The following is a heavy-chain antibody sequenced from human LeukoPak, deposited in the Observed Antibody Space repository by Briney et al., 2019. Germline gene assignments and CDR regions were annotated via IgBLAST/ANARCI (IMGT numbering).Heavy chain of an antibody. Sequence: PSETLSLTCIVSGGSITNNYWSWIRQPAGKGLEWIGRFYVGGVTEYNPSLKSRVTVSEDTPKNQFSLRLTSVTAADTAVYYCAREGRYYDGSGYYGFDYWGRGTLVTVS. CDR3: AREGRYYDGSGYYGFDY. CDR2: FYVGGVT. V-gene: IGHV4-4*07. CDR1: GGSITNNY. D-gene: IGHD3-22*01. J-gene: IGHJ4*02.